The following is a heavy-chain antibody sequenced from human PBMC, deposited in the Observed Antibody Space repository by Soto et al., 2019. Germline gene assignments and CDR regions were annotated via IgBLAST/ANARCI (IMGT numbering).Heavy chain of an antibody. CDR1: GFTFSSYA. D-gene: IGHD2-8*01. Sequence: LRLSCAASGFTFSSYAMTWVRQAPGKGLEWVSTISGTGTTTYYADSVKGRFTISRDNSKNTLYLQMNSLRTEDTAVYYCVKAVYLLDFDYWGQGTLVTVSS. V-gene: IGHV3-23*01. J-gene: IGHJ4*02. CDR3: VKAVYLLDFDY. CDR2: ISGTGTTT.